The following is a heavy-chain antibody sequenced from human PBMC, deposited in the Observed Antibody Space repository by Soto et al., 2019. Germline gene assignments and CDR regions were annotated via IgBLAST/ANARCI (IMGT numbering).Heavy chain of an antibody. Sequence: PSETLSHTCTVSGGSVDSNRYYWAWIRQPPGKGLEWIGSIFHTGSTYYSPSLKGRLIISVDPSKNQFSLKLTSVTAADMAMYYCARSKTIGAPDGRGWFXPWGQGTLVTVSS. CDR1: GGSVDSNRYY. D-gene: IGHD6-13*01. V-gene: IGHV4-39*01. CDR3: ARSKTIGAPDGRGWFXP. CDR2: IFHTGST. J-gene: IGHJ5*01.